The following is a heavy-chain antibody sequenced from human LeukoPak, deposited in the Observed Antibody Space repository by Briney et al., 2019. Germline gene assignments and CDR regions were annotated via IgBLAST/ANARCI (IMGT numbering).Heavy chain of an antibody. J-gene: IGHJ4*02. Sequence: GGSLRLSCAASGFTFSSYSMNWVRQAPGKGLEWVSSISSSSSYIYYADSVKGRFTISRDNSKNTLYLQMNSLIAGDTAIYYCAKNRALHEIDYWGQGTLVTVSS. D-gene: IGHD2-21*01. CDR1: GFTFSSYS. CDR3: AKNRALHEIDY. CDR2: ISSSSSYI. V-gene: IGHV3-21*04.